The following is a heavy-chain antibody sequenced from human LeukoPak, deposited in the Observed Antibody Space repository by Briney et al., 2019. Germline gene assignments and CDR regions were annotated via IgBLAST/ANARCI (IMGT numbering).Heavy chain of an antibody. Sequence: GGSLRLSCGASGFTFNSYSMNWVRQAPGKGLEWVSYISSSTSRIYYADSVKGRFTISRDSARRSLFLQMNSLRDEDTAVYYCARDIHWAFDYWGQGTLVTVAS. CDR3: ARDIHWAFDY. CDR1: GFTFNSYS. V-gene: IGHV3-48*02. CDR2: ISSSTSRI. D-gene: IGHD7-27*01. J-gene: IGHJ4*02.